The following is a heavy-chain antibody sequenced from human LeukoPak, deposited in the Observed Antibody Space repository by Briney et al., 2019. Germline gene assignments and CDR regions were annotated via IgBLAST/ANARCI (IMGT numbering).Heavy chain of an antibody. CDR3: ARSPPESPSYSSSWRGIDY. CDR1: GGSISSSDSY. V-gene: IGHV4-39*01. Sequence: SETLSLTCTVSGGSISSSDSYWGWIRQPPGKGLEWIGSIYYVGIPYYNPSLKSRVTISVDTSQNQFSLKLSSVTAADTAVYYCARSPPESPSYSSSWRGIDYWGQGTLVTVSS. J-gene: IGHJ4*02. CDR2: IYYVGIP. D-gene: IGHD6-13*01.